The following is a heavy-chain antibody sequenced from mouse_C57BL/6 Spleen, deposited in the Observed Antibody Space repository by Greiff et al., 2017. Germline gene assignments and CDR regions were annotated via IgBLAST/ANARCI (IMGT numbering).Heavy chain of an antibody. CDR2: IYPGDGDT. CDR3: AGNGGYYCGSQFAMAY. J-gene: IGHJ4*01. V-gene: IGHV1-82*01. Sequence: VQLQQSGPELVKPGASVQISCKASGYAFSSSWMNWVKQRPGQGLAWIGRIYPGDGDTNYNGKFKGKATLTADKSFSPAYMQLSSLTSEDSAVFFCAGNGGYYCGSQFAMAYWGQGTLVTVAA. D-gene: IGHD1-1*01. CDR1: GYAFSSSW.